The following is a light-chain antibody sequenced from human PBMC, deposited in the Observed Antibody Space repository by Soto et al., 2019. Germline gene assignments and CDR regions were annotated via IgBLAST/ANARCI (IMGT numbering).Light chain of an antibody. V-gene: IGLV2-11*01. CDR3: CSYAGSPRDV. Sequence: QSVLTQPRSVSGSPGQSVTISCTGTSSDVGGYNYVSWYQQHPGKAPKVMIYDVSERPSGVPDRFSGSKAGNTASLTISGLQAEDAADYYCCSYAGSPRDVFGSGTKLTVL. J-gene: IGLJ1*01. CDR2: DVS. CDR1: SSDVGGYNY.